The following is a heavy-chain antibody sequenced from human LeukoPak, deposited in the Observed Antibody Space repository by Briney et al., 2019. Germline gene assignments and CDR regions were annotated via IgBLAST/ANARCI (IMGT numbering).Heavy chain of an antibody. V-gene: IGHV4-34*01. J-gene: IGHJ5*02. Sequence: SETLSLTYAVYGGSSTTYYWSWIRQPPGKGLEWIGEINHSGSSTYNPSLMGRVTISVDTSKDQFSLKLSSVTAADTAIYYCARGRMTAADNWFDPWGQGTLVTVSS. D-gene: IGHD6-13*01. CDR1: GGSSTTYY. CDR3: ARGRMTAADNWFDP. CDR2: INHSGSS.